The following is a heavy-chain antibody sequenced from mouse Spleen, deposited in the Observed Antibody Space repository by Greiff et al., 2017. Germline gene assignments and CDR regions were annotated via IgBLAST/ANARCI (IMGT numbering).Heavy chain of an antibody. CDR3: ARNGGAMDY. J-gene: IGHJ4*01. Sequence: QVQLQQSGPGLVQPSQSLSITCTVSGFSLTSYGVHWVRQSPGKGLEWLGVIWSGGSTDYNAALISRLSISKDNSKSQVFFKMNSLQADDTAIYYCARNGGAMDYWGQGTSVTVSS. CDR1: GFSLTSYG. CDR2: IWSGGST. V-gene: IGHV2-2*01.